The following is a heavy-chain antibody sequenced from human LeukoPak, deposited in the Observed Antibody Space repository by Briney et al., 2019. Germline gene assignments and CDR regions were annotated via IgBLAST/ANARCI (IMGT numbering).Heavy chain of an antibody. D-gene: IGHD3-22*01. J-gene: IGHJ1*01. CDR3: ATYSSLNRREFQY. V-gene: IGHV3-7*01. CDR1: GFTFSNYW. Sequence: GGALRLSCEGSGFTFSNYWMGWVGQAPGKGVQGVANIKTDGSENYYVDSVKGRFTISRDNAKNSLYLQMNSLRAEDTAVYYCATYSSLNRREFQYWGQGTLLTVSS. CDR2: IKTDGSEN.